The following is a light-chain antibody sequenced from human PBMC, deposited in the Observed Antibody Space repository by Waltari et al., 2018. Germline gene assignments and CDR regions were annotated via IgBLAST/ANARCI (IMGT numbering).Light chain of an antibody. Sequence: QSVLTQPPSASGTPGQRVTISCSGSSSNIGSKSVNWYQQVSGAAPKLLINSTNKRPSGVPDRFSCSKSGTSASLAISGLQSEDEAYYYCATWDDSLNGLFGGETKLTVL. CDR2: STN. J-gene: IGLJ2*01. V-gene: IGLV1-44*01. CDR3: ATWDDSLNGL. CDR1: SSNIGSKS.